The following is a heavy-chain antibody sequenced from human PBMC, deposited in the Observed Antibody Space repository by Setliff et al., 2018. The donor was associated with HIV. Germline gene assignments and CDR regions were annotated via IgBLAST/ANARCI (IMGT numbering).Heavy chain of an antibody. D-gene: IGHD3-9*01. J-gene: IGHJ4*02. CDR1: GGTFTSSA. Sequence: PEKVSCEAPGGTFTSSAISWVRQARGQGLEWMGAIIPHFEAPQYAQKFQGRVTITADHSTSTAYMELSGLTSEDTAVYYCASPRLDWSFSHFDYWGQGTPVTVSS. CDR2: IIPHFEAP. V-gene: IGHV1-69*13. CDR3: ASPRLDWSFSHFDY.